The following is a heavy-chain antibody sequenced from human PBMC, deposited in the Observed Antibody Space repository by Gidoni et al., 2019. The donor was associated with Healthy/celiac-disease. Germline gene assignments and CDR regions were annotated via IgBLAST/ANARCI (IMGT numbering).Heavy chain of an antibody. CDR2: IKQDGSEK. D-gene: IGHD3-10*01. CDR1: GFTFSSYW. Sequence: VQLVESGGGLVQPGGSLRLSCAASGFTFSSYWKSWVRQAPGKGMEWVANIKQDGSEKYYVDSVKGRFTISRDNAKNSLYLQMNSLRAEDTAVYYCARNVLLWFGARYYFDYWGQGTLVTVSS. CDR3: ARNVLLWFGARYYFDY. J-gene: IGHJ4*02. V-gene: IGHV3-7*03.